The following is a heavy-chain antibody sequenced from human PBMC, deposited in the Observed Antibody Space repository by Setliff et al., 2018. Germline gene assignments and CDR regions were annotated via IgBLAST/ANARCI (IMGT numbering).Heavy chain of an antibody. J-gene: IGHJ4*02. CDR1: GGSFSSSDDY. Sequence: SETLSLTCNVSGGSFSSSDDYWGWIRQPPGKGPEWLGSISYSGRNHYSPSLKSRVTIFADTSKNQFSLLLNSVTAADTAVYYCARDRKEIVVKPPAASLDYWGQGTQVTVSS. D-gene: IGHD2-2*01. CDR2: ISYSGRN. CDR3: ARDRKEIVVKPPAASLDY. V-gene: IGHV4-39*07.